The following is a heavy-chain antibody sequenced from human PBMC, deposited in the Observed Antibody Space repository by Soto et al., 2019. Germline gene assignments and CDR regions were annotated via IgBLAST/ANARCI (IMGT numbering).Heavy chain of an antibody. Sequence: PGGYQSLSCASAGFPFSSYSMIWVRQDPGKGLEWVSAIICIVSSTYYADSVKSRFTISRDKTKNTLYLKMNRLRGEDTALSYFAEDRCGGIPGVDLDSGGQ. J-gene: IGHJ4*02. CDR3: AEDRCGGIPGVDLDS. D-gene: IGHD2-21*01. V-gene: IGHV3-23*01. CDR2: IICIVSST. CDR1: GFPFSSYS.